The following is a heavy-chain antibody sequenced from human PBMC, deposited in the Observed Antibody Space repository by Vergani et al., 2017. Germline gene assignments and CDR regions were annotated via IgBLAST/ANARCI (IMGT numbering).Heavy chain of an antibody. V-gene: IGHV4-59*08. D-gene: IGHD6-19*01. Sequence: QVQLQESGPGLVKPSETLSLTCTVSGGSISSYYWSWIRQPPGKGLEWIGYIYYSGSTNYNPSLKSRVTISVDTSKNQFSLKLSSVTAADTAVYYCARGKIAVAGLYYYYYYGMDVWGQGTTVTVSS. CDR3: ARGKIAVAGLYYYYYYGMDV. CDR1: GGSISSYY. CDR2: IYYSGST. J-gene: IGHJ6*02.